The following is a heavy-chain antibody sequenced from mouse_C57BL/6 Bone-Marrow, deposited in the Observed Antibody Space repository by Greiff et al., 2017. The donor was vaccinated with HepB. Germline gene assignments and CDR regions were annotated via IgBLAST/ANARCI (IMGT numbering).Heavy chain of an antibody. CDR1: EYEFPSHD. Sequence: EVQLMESGGGLVQPGESLKLSCESTEYEFPSHDISWVRKTPGQRLELVAAIISDGGSTNYPDTMERRFTISRDNTKKTLYLQMSSLRSEDTALYYCARAMVKRGAMDYWGQGTSVTVSA. CDR2: IISDGGST. D-gene: IGHD2-13*01. J-gene: IGHJ4*01. V-gene: IGHV5-2*01. CDR3: ARAMVKRGAMDY.